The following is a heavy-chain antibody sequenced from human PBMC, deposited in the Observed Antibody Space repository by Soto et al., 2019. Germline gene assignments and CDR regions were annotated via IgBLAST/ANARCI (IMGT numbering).Heavy chain of an antibody. CDR1: GGSFSGYY. D-gene: IGHD6-13*01. Sequence: SETLSLTCAVYGGSFSGYYWSWIRQPPGKGLEWIGEINHSGSTNYNPSLKSRVTISVDTSKNQLSLKLSSVTAAETAVYYCARGRVRSRSRGHYYYYYGMDVWGPGTTVTVYS. J-gene: IGHJ6*02. CDR2: INHSGST. CDR3: ARGRVRSRSRGHYYYYYGMDV. V-gene: IGHV4-34*01.